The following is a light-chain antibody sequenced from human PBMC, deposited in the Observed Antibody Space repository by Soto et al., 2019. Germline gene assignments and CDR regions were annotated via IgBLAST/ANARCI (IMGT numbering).Light chain of an antibody. V-gene: IGKV1-13*02. J-gene: IGKJ2*01. CDR3: QQFIAYPHT. Sequence: AIHLTQSPSSLSASVGDRVTITCRASQAITNYLAWYQQRPGKPPKVLIYDASALLSGVPSRFSGSGSGTDFTLTISSLQPEDFATYYCQQFIAYPHTCGQGTNLEVK. CDR2: DAS. CDR1: QAITNY.